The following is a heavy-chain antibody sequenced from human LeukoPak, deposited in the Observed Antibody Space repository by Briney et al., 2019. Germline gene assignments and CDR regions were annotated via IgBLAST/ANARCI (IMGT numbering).Heavy chain of an antibody. CDR3: ARDLRRHSGSYFGWFDP. Sequence: SETLSLTCTVSGGSISSSSYYWGWIRQPPGKGLEWIGSIYYSGSTYYNPSLKSRVTISVDTSKNQFSLKLSSVTAADTAVYYCARDLRRHSGSYFGWFDPWGQGTLVTVSS. D-gene: IGHD1-26*01. CDR2: IYYSGST. J-gene: IGHJ5*02. CDR1: GGSISSSSYY. V-gene: IGHV4-39*07.